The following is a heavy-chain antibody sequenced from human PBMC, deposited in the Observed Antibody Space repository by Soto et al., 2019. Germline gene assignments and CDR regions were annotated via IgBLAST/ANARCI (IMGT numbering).Heavy chain of an antibody. CDR2: ISTGGGVT. J-gene: IGHJ4*02. CDR3: AQGYSGSARFDY. D-gene: IGHD6-6*01. V-gene: IGHV3-23*01. Sequence: EVQLLESGGGFVKPGGAPRLSCAAPGFPFNSFAQSLGRQFPGKGLEWVSAISTGGGVTYYADSVKGRFTISRDNSKNTLYLQMNSLRAEDTALYYCAQGYSGSARFDYWGQGTLVTVSS. CDR1: GFPFNSFA.